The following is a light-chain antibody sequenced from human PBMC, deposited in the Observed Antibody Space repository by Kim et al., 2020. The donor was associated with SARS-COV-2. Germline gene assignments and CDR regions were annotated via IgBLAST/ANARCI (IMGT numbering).Light chain of an antibody. CDR3: QQYNSYSYT. J-gene: IGKJ2*01. CDR2: DAS. Sequence: SASVGDRVTITCRASQSISSWLAWYQQKPGKAPKLQIYDASSLESGVPSRFSGSGSGTEFTLTISSLQPDDFATYYCQQYNSYSYTFGQGTKLEI. CDR1: QSISSW. V-gene: IGKV1-5*01.